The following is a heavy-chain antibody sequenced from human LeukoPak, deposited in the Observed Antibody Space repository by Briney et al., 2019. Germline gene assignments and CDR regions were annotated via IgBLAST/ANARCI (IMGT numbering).Heavy chain of an antibody. CDR3: ARVGDILTGYPYFDY. J-gene: IGHJ4*02. V-gene: IGHV3-7*03. Sequence: GGSLRLSCVASGFPFSSYWMTWVRQAPGKGLEWVANIKQDGSKKSYVDSVKGRFTISRDNSKNTLYLQMNSLRAEDTAAYYCARVGDILTGYPYFDYWGQGTLVTVTS. CDR1: GFPFSSYW. D-gene: IGHD3-9*01. CDR2: IKQDGSKK.